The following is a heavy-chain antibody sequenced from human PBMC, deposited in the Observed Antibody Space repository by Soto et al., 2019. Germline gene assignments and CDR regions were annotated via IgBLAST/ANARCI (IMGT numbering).Heavy chain of an antibody. D-gene: IGHD6-19*01. Sequence: QVQLVQSGAEVKKPGASVKVSCKASGYTFTGYCMHWVRQAPGQGLEWMGWINPNSGGTNYAQKVQGWVTTIRDNTINTADMELRRLRSDDTAVYYCARGYSSGFQGGYFDYWGQGTSVTVSS. CDR1: GYTFTGYC. CDR3: ARGYSSGFQGGYFDY. V-gene: IGHV1-2*04. J-gene: IGHJ4*03. CDR2: INPNSGGT.